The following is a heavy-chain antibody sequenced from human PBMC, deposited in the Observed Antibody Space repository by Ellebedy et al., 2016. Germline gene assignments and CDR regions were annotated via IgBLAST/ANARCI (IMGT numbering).Heavy chain of an antibody. V-gene: IGHV3-11*06. Sequence: FSGFYWSWIRQPPGKGLEWVSSISDSSSYIYYADSVKGRFTISRDNAKYSLYLQMSSLRAEDTAVYYCARVPYGSGSYRVDYWGQGTLVTVSS. D-gene: IGHD3-10*01. CDR2: ISDSSSYI. CDR3: ARVPYGSGSYRVDY. J-gene: IGHJ4*02. CDR1: FSGFY.